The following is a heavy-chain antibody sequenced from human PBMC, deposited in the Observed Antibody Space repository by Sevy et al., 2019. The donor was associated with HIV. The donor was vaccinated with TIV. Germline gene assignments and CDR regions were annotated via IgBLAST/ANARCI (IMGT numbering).Heavy chain of an antibody. CDR3: AKPVGVSGRAFDY. CDR1: GFTFSSYA. CDR2: ISGSGDST. J-gene: IGHJ4*02. D-gene: IGHD6-19*01. V-gene: IGHV3-23*01. Sequence: GGSLRLSCAASGFTFSSYAMSWVRQAPGKGLEWVSAISGSGDSTYYADSVNGRVTITIYNSKNTLSLQLNSLRVEDTAVYYCAKPVGVSGRAFDYWGQGTLVTVSS.